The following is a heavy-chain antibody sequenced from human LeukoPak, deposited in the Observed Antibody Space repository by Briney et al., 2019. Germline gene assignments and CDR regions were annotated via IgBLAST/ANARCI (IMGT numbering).Heavy chain of an antibody. V-gene: IGHV3-33*08. CDR3: ARDQEGGKVAVGATDC. J-gene: IGHJ4*02. D-gene: IGHD1-26*01. Sequence: PGTSLRLSCAASGFTFSSYGMHWVRQAPGKGLEWVAVIWYGGSNEYYADSVKGRFTISRDNSKNTLYLQMNSLRAEDTAVYYCARDQEGGKVAVGATDCWGQGTLVTVSS. CDR2: IWYGGSNE. CDR1: GFTFSSYG.